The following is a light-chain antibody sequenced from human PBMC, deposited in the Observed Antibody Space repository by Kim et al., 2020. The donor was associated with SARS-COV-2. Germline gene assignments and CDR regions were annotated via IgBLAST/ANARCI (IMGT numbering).Light chain of an antibody. Sequence: GGAVTDACTGIGGPIASNDAQWDRLYPYSVAATVIYDGDQRPSGVPDRFSGSIDTASNSASRTISGLSTDGEADYYCQSYDNTNVRFGGGTQLTVL. J-gene: IGLJ2*01. CDR1: GGPIASND. CDR3: QSYDNTNVR. V-gene: IGLV6-57*02. CDR2: DGD.